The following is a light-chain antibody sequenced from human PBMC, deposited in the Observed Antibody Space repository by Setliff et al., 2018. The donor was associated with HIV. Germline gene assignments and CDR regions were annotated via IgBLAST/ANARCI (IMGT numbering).Light chain of an antibody. CDR3: SSYTSTSTVV. CDR1: SSDVGTYNR. Sequence: QSVLAQPPSVSGSPGQSVTISCTGTSSDVGTYNRVSWYQQPPGTAPKLMIYEVSNRPSGISNRFSGSKSGNTASLTISGLQAEDEADYYCSSYTSTSTVVFGGGTKVTV. V-gene: IGLV2-18*02. J-gene: IGLJ2*01. CDR2: EVS.